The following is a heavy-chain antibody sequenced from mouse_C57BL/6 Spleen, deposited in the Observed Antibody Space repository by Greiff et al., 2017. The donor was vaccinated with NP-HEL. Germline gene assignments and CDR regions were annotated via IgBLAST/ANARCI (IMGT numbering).Heavy chain of an antibody. D-gene: IGHD3-2*02. CDR1: GYTFTSYW. CDR3: AEGTAQASFAY. J-gene: IGHJ3*01. V-gene: IGHV1-52*01. CDR2: IDPSDSET. Sequence: VQLQQPGAELVRPGSSVKLSCKASGYTFTSYWMHWVKQRPIQGLEWIGNIDPSDSETHYNQKFKDKATLTVDKSSSTAYMQLSSLTSEDSAVYYCAEGTAQASFAYWGQGTLVTVSA.